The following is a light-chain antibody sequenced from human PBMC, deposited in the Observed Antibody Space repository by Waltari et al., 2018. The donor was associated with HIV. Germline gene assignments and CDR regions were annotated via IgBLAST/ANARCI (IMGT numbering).Light chain of an antibody. CDR1: SSNIGSHT. Sequence: QSVLTQPPSASGTPGQRVTMSCSGSSSNIGSHTVQWYQHLPGTAPILLIYANNQRPSGVPDRFSGSKSGTSASLAISGLQSDDEADYYCAAWDDSLNGRIFGGGTKLTVL. V-gene: IGLV1-44*01. CDR2: ANN. CDR3: AAWDDSLNGRI. J-gene: IGLJ2*01.